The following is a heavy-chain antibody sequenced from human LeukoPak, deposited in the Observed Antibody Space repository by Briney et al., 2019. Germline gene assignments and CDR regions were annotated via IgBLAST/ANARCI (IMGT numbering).Heavy chain of an antibody. V-gene: IGHV3-48*04. Sequence: GGSLRLSCAASGFTFSSYSMNWVRQAPGKGLEWVAYISGSSGSIYYAYSVKGRFTISRDNARNSLFLQMNSLRAEDTAVYYCARDIDVEVSNWFDPWGQGTLVTVSS. D-gene: IGHD2-21*01. CDR3: ARDIDVEVSNWFDP. J-gene: IGHJ5*02. CDR2: ISGSSGSI. CDR1: GFTFSSYS.